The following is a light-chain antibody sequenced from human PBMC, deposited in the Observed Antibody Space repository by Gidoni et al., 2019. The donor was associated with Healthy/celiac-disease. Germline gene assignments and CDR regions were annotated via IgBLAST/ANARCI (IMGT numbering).Light chain of an antibody. Sequence: DIQMTPSPSTLSASVGDRVTITCRASQSISSWLAGYQQKPGKAPKLLIYKASSLESGVPSRFSGSGSGTEFTLTISSLQPDDFATYYGQQYNSYSRTFGQGTKVEIK. CDR1: QSISSW. CDR2: KAS. CDR3: QQYNSYSRT. J-gene: IGKJ1*01. V-gene: IGKV1-5*03.